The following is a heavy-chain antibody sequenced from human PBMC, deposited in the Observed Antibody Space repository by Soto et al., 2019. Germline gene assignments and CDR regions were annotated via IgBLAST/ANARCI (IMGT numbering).Heavy chain of an antibody. CDR2: ISVRGDRT. CDR1: GFAFSTFA. J-gene: IGHJ5*01. Sequence: GGSLRLSCAASGFAFSTFAMTWVRQAPGKGLEWVAGISVRGDRTYYADSVKGRFTISRDNSQNTLFLQMSSLRVEDTGVYYCAKDQFRPGISHSVGILSPEYGSWGHGTLVTVSS. CDR3: AKDQFRPGISHSVGILSPEYGS. D-gene: IGHD3-3*01. V-gene: IGHV3-23*01.